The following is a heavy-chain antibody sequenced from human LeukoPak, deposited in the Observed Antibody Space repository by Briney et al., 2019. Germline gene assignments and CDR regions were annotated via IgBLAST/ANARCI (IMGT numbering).Heavy chain of an antibody. CDR3: ARVGSYCFEY. J-gene: IGHJ4*02. Sequence: SETLSLTCTVSGGSISTYYWSWIRQPPGKGLGWIGYIDYSGDTNYNPSLKSRVTMSVDTSKHQFSLKLSSVTAADTAGYYCARVGSYCFEYWGQGTLVTVSS. D-gene: IGHD3-10*01. CDR2: IDYSGDT. CDR1: GGSISTYY. V-gene: IGHV4-59*01.